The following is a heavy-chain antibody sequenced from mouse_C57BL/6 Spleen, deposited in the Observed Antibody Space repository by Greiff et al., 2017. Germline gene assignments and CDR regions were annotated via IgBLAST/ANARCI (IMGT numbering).Heavy chain of an antibody. V-gene: IGHV3-1*01. CDR3: ARGGVYYGNYGYFDV. J-gene: IGHJ1*03. CDR1: GYSITSGYD. D-gene: IGHD2-1*01. Sequence: EVQVVESGPGMVKPSQSLSLTCTVTGYSITSGYDWHWIRHFPGNKLEWMGYISYSGSTNYNPSLKSRISITHDTSKNHFFLKLNSVTTEDTATYYCARGGVYYGNYGYFDVWGTGTTVTVSS. CDR2: ISYSGST.